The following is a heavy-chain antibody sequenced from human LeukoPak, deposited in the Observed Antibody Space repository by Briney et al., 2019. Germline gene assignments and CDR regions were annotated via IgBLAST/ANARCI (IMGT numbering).Heavy chain of an antibody. D-gene: IGHD2-15*01. V-gene: IGHV4-31*03. J-gene: IGHJ6*04. CDR2: IYHSGST. Sequence: TSQTLSLTCTVSGGSISRGGYYWSWIRQHTGTGLEWIGYIYHSGSTYYNPSLKSRVTISVDTSKNQLSLKLSSVTAADTAVYYCARVVVVAATDYGMDVWGKGTTVTVSS. CDR3: ARVVVVAATDYGMDV. CDR1: GGSISRGGYY.